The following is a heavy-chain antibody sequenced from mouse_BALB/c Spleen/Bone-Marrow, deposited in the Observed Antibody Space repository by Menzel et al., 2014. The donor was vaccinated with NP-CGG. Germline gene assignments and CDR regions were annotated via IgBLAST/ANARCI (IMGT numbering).Heavy chain of an antibody. CDR3: TRDPHAYAMDY. J-gene: IGHJ4*01. V-gene: IGHV5-6-4*01. Sequence: DVQLVESGGGLVKPEGSLKLSCAASGFTFSSYTMSWVRQTPEKRLEWVATISSGGSYTDYPDSVKGRFTISRDNAKNTLYLQMSSLKSEDTAMYYCTRDPHAYAMDYWGQGTSVTVSS. CDR2: ISSGGSYT. CDR1: GFTFSSYT.